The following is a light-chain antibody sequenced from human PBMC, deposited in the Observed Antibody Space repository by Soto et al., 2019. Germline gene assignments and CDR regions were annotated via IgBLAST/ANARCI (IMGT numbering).Light chain of an antibody. CDR1: SSDVGGYSY. V-gene: IGLV2-8*01. CDR3: SSYAGSNNFP. Sequence: QSALTQPPSASGSPGQSVTISCTGTSSDVGGYSYVSWYQQHPGKAPKLMIYEVSKRPSGVPDRFSGSKSGNTASLTVSGLQAEDEADYYCSSYAGSNNFPFGTGTKLTVL. CDR2: EVS. J-gene: IGLJ1*01.